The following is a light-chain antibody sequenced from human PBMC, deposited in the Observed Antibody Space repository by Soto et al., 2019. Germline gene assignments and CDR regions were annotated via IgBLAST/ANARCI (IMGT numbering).Light chain of an antibody. CDR1: QSVGSN. Sequence: EIVMTQSPATLSVSPGERVTLSCRARQSVGSNLAWYQQKPGRALRLLIDGASTRATGIPDRFSGSGSGTDFTLTISRLEPEDVAVYYCQQYEAVVTFGQGTKVDI. J-gene: IGKJ1*01. CDR3: QQYEAVVT. CDR2: GAS. V-gene: IGKV3D-15*01.